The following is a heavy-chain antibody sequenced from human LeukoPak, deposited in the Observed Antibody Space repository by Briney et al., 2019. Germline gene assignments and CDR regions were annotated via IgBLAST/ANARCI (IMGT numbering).Heavy chain of an antibody. CDR2: INWNGGST. V-gene: IGHV3-20*04. Sequence: PGGSLRLSCAASGFTFDDYGMSWVRQAPGKGLEWVSGINWNGGSTGYADSVKGRLTISRDNAKNSLYLQMNSLRAEDTALYYCARVQVDSSGYYGRYFDYWGQGTLVTVSS. CDR1: GFTFDDYG. J-gene: IGHJ4*02. CDR3: ARVQVDSSGYYGRYFDY. D-gene: IGHD3-22*01.